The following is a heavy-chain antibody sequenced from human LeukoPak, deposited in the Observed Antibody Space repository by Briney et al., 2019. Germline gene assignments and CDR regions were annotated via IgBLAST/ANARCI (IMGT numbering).Heavy chain of an antibody. D-gene: IGHD1-7*01. V-gene: IGHV3-23*01. J-gene: IGHJ4*02. CDR3: ARDLGDWNYLSDS. CDR1: GFTFSTYA. Sequence: PGGSLRLSCAASGFTFSTYAMNWVRQVPGKGLEWVSTISATGGTTYCADSVRGRFTVSRDNSKNTLFLQMSSLRAGDTAVYYCARDLGDWNYLSDSWGQGILVTVSS. CDR2: ISATGGTT.